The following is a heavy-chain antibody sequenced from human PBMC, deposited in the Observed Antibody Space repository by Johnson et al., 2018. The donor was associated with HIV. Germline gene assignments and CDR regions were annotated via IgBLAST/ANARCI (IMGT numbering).Heavy chain of an antibody. J-gene: IGHJ3*02. Sequence: QVQLVESGGRVVQPGRSLRLSCAASGFTFSSYGMHWVRQAPGKGLEWVAVISHDGSDKNYADSVKGRFTISRDNSKNTLFLQINSLRAEDTAVYYCARDPDIWGQGTMVTVSS. CDR3: ARDPDI. V-gene: IGHV3-30*03. CDR1: GFTFSSYG. CDR2: ISHDGSDK.